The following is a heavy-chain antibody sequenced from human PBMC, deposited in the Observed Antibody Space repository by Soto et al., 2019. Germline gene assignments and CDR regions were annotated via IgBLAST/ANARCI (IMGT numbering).Heavy chain of an antibody. J-gene: IGHJ5*02. Sequence: ASETLSLTCTVSGGSIKNYYWSWIRQPAGKGLEWIGRIYTTGSTNYNPSLKGRVTMSIDTSENQFSLRLNSVTAADTAVYYCARDNYYDSNNWFDPWGQGTLVTVS. V-gene: IGHV4-4*07. D-gene: IGHD3-22*01. CDR1: GGSIKNYY. CDR3: ARDNYYDSNNWFDP. CDR2: IYTTGST.